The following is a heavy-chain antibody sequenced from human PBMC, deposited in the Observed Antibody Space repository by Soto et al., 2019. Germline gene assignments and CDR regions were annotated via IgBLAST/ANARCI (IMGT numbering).Heavy chain of an antibody. D-gene: IGHD4-17*01. CDR1: GFTVSSNY. V-gene: IGHV3-66*01. Sequence: PGGSLRLSFEASGFTVSSNYMSWVRQAPGKGLEWVSVIYSGGSTYYADSVKGRFTISRDNSKNTLYLQMNSLRAEDTAVYYCARDGSYGDYVYYYMDVWGKGTTVTVSS. CDR2: IYSGGST. J-gene: IGHJ6*03. CDR3: ARDGSYGDYVYYYMDV.